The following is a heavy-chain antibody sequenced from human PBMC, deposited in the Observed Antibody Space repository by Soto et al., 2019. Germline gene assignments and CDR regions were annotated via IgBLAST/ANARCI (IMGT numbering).Heavy chain of an antibody. Sequence: QVQLQESGPGLVKPSETLSLTCSISGGSLNTNYWNWMRQSPGKGLEWIGYILYTGRTKYNPSLRSRAPISVDTSKNQFSLTLRSVTAADTAIYYCARQQTFGGANDALDVWGQGTQVIVSA. J-gene: IGHJ3*01. V-gene: IGHV4-59*08. CDR3: ARQQTFGGANDALDV. D-gene: IGHD3-16*01. CDR2: ILYTGRT. CDR1: GGSLNTNY.